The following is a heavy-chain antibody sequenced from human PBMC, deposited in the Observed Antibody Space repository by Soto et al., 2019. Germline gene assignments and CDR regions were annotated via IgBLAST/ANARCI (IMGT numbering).Heavy chain of an antibody. V-gene: IGHV1-69*02. D-gene: IGHD2-21*01. Sequence: GASVKVSCKASGGTFSSYTISWVRQAPGQGLEWMGRIIPILGIANYAQKFQGRVTITADESTSTAYMELSSLRSEDTAVYYCATREYGGESLDFPGQGTLVTVSS. CDR1: GGTFSSYT. CDR3: ATREYGGESLDF. J-gene: IGHJ4*02. CDR2: IIPILGIA.